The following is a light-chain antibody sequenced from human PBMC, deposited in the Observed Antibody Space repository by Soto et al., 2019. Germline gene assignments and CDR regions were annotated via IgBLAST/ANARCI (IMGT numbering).Light chain of an antibody. CDR2: EVS. J-gene: IGLJ1*01. V-gene: IGLV2-14*01. CDR1: SSDVGGYNY. CDR3: SSYTSSSTLLV. Sequence: QSALTQPASVSGSPGQSITISCTGTSSDVGGYNYVSWYQQHPGKAPKLMIYEVSNRPSGVSNRFSGSKSGNTASLTISGLQAEDEADYYCSSYTSSSTLLVFGTGTK.